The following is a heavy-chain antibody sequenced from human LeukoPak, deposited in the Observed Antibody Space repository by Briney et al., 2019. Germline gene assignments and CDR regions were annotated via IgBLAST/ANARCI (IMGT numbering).Heavy chain of an antibody. CDR1: GFTFSSYW. V-gene: IGHV3-7*03. CDR3: ARAGRFGVFLDYYGMGV. Sequence: GGSLRLSCAASGFTFSSYWMSWVRQAPGKGLEWVANIKQDGSEKYYVDSVKGRFTISRDNAKNSLCLQMNSLRAEDTAVYYCARAGRFGVFLDYYGMGVWGKGTTVTVSS. J-gene: IGHJ6*04. CDR2: IKQDGSEK. D-gene: IGHD3-10*01.